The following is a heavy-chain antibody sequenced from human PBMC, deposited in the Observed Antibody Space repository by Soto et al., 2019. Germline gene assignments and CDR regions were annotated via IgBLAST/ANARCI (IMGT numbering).Heavy chain of an antibody. D-gene: IGHD2-15*01. CDR1: GFRLCRAW. Sequence: PGGSRTLSCPGSGFRLCRAWINWVRHVPGKGLEWVGRIKSRALGGTTDFAAPVRGRFAITRDDSRNVAYMQMNSLHTEDTAVYYCTTDSYSSMVVVRFDYWGHGSLVTVSS. V-gene: IGHV3-15*07. CDR2: IKSRALGGTT. CDR3: TTDSYSSMVVVRFDY. J-gene: IGHJ4*01.